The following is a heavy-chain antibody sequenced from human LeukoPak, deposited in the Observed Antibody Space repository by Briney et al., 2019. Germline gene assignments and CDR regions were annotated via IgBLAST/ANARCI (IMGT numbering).Heavy chain of an antibody. V-gene: IGHV1-2*02. Sequence: GASVKVSCKASGYTFTGYYMHWVRQAPGQGLEWMGWINPNSGGTNYAQKFQGRVTMTRDTSISTAYMELSRLRSDDTAVYYCARDPIAVAGPYFYYWGQGALVTVSS. CDR3: ARDPIAVAGPYFYY. CDR2: INPNSGGT. J-gene: IGHJ4*02. D-gene: IGHD6-19*01. CDR1: GYTFTGYY.